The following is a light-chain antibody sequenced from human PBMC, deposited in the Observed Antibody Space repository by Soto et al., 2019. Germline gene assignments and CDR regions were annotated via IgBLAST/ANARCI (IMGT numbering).Light chain of an antibody. J-gene: IGKJ2*01. V-gene: IGKV1-39*01. CDR1: QSINTY. Sequence: DIQMTQSPSSLSASVGDRVTITCRASQSINTYLNWYHQKPGKAPKLLVYAASSLQSRVPSRFSGSGSGTDFTLTISSLQPEDFAIYYCQQTDTAPYTFAQGTKLEIK. CDR3: QQTDTAPYT. CDR2: AAS.